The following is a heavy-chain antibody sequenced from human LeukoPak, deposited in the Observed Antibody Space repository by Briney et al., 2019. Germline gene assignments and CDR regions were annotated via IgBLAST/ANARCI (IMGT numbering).Heavy chain of an antibody. J-gene: IGHJ6*03. CDR1: GFTFSSYS. CDR2: ISSSSSYI. CDR3: AKDLKTYYYGSGSPYYMDV. D-gene: IGHD3-10*01. V-gene: IGHV3-21*04. Sequence: PGGSLRLSCAASGFTFSSYSMNWVRQAPGKGLEWVSSISSSSSYIYYADSVKGRFTISRDNSKNTLYLQMNSLRAEDTAVYYCAKDLKTYYYGSGSPYYMDVWGKGTTVTISS.